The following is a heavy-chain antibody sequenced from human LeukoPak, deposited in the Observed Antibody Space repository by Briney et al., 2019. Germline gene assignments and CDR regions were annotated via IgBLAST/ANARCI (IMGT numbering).Heavy chain of an antibody. CDR3: ARDQGGDWLSEGYYYYGMDV. CDR1: GYTFTNYF. D-gene: IGHD3-9*01. Sequence: ASVKVSCKASGYTFTNYFMHWVRQAPGQGLEWMGIINPAGGSTSYAQKFQGRVTMTRDTSTSAVYMELSSLRSEDTAVYYCARDQGGDWLSEGYYYYGMDVWAKGPRSPSP. V-gene: IGHV1-46*01. CDR2: INPAGGST. J-gene: IGHJ6*02.